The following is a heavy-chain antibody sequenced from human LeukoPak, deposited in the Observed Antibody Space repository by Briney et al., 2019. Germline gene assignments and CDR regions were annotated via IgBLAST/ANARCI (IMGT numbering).Heavy chain of an antibody. CDR3: ARAGGPSGSYYNWFDP. Sequence: SVKASCKASGGTFSSYAISWVRQAPGQGLEWMGRIIPIFGTANYAQKFQGRVTITTDESTSTAYMELSSLRSEDTAVYYCARAGGPSGSYYNWFDPWGQGTLVTVSS. CDR1: GGTFSSYA. D-gene: IGHD1-26*01. J-gene: IGHJ5*02. CDR2: IIPIFGTA. V-gene: IGHV1-69*05.